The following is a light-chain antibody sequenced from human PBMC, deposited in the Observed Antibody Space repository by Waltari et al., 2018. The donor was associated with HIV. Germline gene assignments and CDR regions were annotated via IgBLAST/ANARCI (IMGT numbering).Light chain of an antibody. Sequence: QSALTQPASVSGSPGQSITISCTGTSRDVGGYSYVSWYQQHPGKAPKHMIYEVSNRPSGVSNRFSGFKSGNTASLTISVLQAEDEADYYCSSYTSSSTLYVFGTGTKVTVL. CDR3: SSYTSSSTLYV. V-gene: IGLV2-14*01. J-gene: IGLJ1*01. CDR1: SRDVGGYSY. CDR2: EVS.